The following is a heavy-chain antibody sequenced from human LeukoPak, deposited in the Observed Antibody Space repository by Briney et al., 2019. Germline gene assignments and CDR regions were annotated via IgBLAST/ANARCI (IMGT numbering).Heavy chain of an antibody. V-gene: IGHV4-39*07. CDR3: ARDITGSFDY. CDR2: IYYSGST. J-gene: IGHJ4*02. CDR1: GDSISSSSYY. Sequence: SETLSLTCTVSGDSISSSSYYWGWIRQPPGKGLGWIGSIYYSGSTYYNPSLKSRVTISVDTSKNQFSLKLSSVTAADTAVYYCARDITGSFDYWGQGKPGHRLL. D-gene: IGHD1-14*01.